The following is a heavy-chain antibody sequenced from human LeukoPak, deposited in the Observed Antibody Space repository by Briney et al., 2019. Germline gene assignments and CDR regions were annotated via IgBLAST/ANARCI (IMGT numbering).Heavy chain of an antibody. Sequence: GGSLRLSCAASGFTFSSYAMHWVRQAPGKGLEWVAVISYDGSNKYYADSVKGRFTISRDNSKNTLYLQMNSLRAEDTAVYYCARGERGGWLFDYWGQGTLVTVSS. CDR2: ISYDGSNK. V-gene: IGHV3-30-3*01. D-gene: IGHD6-19*01. CDR3: ARGERGGWLFDY. CDR1: GFTFSSYA. J-gene: IGHJ4*02.